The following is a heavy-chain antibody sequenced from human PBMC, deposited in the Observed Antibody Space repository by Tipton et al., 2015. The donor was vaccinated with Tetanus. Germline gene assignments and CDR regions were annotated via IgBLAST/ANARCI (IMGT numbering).Heavy chain of an antibody. Sequence: LRLSCAVSGGSISSGGYSWSWIRQPPGKGLEWIGYIYYSGSTYYNPSLKSRVTISVDTSKNQFSLKLSSVTAADTAVYYCARDTDSSGGGIDYWGQGTLVTVSS. D-gene: IGHD3-22*01. J-gene: IGHJ4*02. CDR3: ARDTDSSGGGIDY. V-gene: IGHV4-30-4*08. CDR1: GGSISSGGYS. CDR2: IYYSGST.